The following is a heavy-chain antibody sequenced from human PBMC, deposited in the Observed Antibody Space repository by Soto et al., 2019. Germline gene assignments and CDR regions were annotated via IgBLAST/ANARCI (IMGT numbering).Heavy chain of an antibody. CDR2: ISAHNGNT. J-gene: IGHJ4*02. CDR1: GYGFTTYG. Sequence: QVHLVQSGAEVKKPGASVKVSCKGSGYGFTTYGITWVRQAPGQGLEWMAWISAHNGNTNDAQKLQGRVTVTRDTSTSTAYMELRSLRSDDTAVYYCARGRYGDYWGQGALVTFSS. V-gene: IGHV1-18*01. D-gene: IGHD1-1*01. CDR3: ARGRYGDY.